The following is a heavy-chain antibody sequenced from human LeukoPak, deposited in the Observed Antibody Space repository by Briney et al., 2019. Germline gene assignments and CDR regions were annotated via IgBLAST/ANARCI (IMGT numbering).Heavy chain of an antibody. CDR3: AREHDNKVRYYNGMDV. CDR2: ISAYNGDT. CDR1: GFTFTKHG. Sequence: GASVKVSCKTSGFTFTKHGISWVRQAPGQGLEWMGWISAYNGDTCYAQKFQGRLTMTTDTSTSTAYMDLSSLRSDDTAVHYCAREHDNKVRYYNGMDVWGQGTTVTVSS. V-gene: IGHV1-18*01. J-gene: IGHJ6*02. D-gene: IGHD3-22*01.